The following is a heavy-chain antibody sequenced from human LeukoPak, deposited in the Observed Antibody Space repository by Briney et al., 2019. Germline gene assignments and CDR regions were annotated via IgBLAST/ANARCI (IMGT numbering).Heavy chain of an antibody. D-gene: IGHD2-21*02. Sequence: LVKVSCTASGGTFSSYAISWVRQAPGQGLEWMGRIIPILGIANYAQKFQGRVTITADKSTSTAYMELSSLRSEDTAVYYCARAEVVVTAPDAFDIWGQGTMVTVSS. CDR1: GGTFSSYA. CDR3: ARAEVVVTAPDAFDI. J-gene: IGHJ3*02. CDR2: IIPILGIA. V-gene: IGHV1-69*04.